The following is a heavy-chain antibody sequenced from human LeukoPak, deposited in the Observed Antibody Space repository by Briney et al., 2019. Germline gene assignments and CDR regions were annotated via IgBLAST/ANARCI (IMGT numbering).Heavy chain of an antibody. CDR2: IWYDGSNK. V-gene: IGHV3-33*01. D-gene: IGHD6-13*01. Sequence: GGSLRLSCAASGFTFSSYGMHWVRQAPGKGLEWVAVIWYDGSNKYYADSVKGRFTISRDNSKNTLYLQVNSLRAEDTAVYYCAREAAASGYYFDYWGQGTLVSVSS. CDR1: GFTFSSYG. J-gene: IGHJ4*02. CDR3: AREAAASGYYFDY.